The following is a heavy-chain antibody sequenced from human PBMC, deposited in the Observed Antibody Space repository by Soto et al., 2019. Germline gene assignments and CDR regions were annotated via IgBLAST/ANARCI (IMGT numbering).Heavy chain of an antibody. V-gene: IGHV1-69*08. J-gene: IGHJ6*02. CDR1: GGTFSSYT. Sequence: GASLKVSCKASGGTFSSYTISWVRQAPGQGLEWMGRIIPILGTANYAQKFQGRVTITADKSTSTAYMELSSLRSEDTAVYYCARAVYSSSSGYYYYGMDVWGQGTTVTVSS. CDR3: ARAVYSSSSGYYYYGMDV. D-gene: IGHD6-6*01. CDR2: IIPILGTA.